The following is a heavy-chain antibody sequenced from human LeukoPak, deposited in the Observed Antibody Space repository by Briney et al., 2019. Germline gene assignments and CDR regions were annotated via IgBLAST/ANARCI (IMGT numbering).Heavy chain of an antibody. V-gene: IGHV1-69*05. Sequence: SVNVSCKASGGTFSSYAIRWVRQAPGQGLERMGGIIPIFGTANYAQKFQGRVTITTDESTSTAYRELSSLRSGDTGVYYCARSGGWLQHFDYWGQGTLVTVSS. CDR3: ARSGGWLQHFDY. CDR1: GGTFSSYA. CDR2: IIPIFGTA. D-gene: IGHD5-24*01. J-gene: IGHJ4*02.